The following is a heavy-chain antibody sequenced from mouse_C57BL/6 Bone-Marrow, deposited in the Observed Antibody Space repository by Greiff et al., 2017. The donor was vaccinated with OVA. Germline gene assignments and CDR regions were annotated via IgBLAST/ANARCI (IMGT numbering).Heavy chain of an antibody. J-gene: IGHJ4*01. CDR1: GYTFTSYW. V-gene: IGHV1-55*01. CDR2: IYPGSGST. CDR3: ARYVVATDYAMDD. Sequence: VQLQQSGAELVKPGASVKMSCKASGYTFTSYWITWVKQRPGQGLEWIGDIYPGSGSTNYNEKFKSKATLTVDTSSSTAYMQLSSLTSEDSAVDYCARYVVATDYAMDDWGQGTSVTVSS. D-gene: IGHD1-1*01.